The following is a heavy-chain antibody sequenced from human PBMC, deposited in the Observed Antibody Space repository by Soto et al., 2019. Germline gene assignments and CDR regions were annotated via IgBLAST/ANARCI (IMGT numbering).Heavy chain of an antibody. D-gene: IGHD6-13*01. CDR1: GFTFSNAW. CDR2: ISSSSSYI. J-gene: IGHJ5*02. V-gene: IGHV3-21*01. CDR3: ARDYSLSSGIAAAGLYNWFDP. Sequence: GGSLRLSCAASGFTFSNAWMNWVRQAPGKGLEWVSSISSSSSYIYYADSVKGRFTISRDNAKNSLYLQMNSLRAEDTAVYYSARDYSLSSGIAAAGLYNWFDPWGQGTLVTVSS.